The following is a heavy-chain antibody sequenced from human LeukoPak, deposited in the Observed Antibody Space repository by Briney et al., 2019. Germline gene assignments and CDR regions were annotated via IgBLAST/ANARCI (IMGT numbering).Heavy chain of an antibody. CDR1: GFTFSSYW. CDR3: ARDYTGYFP. Sequence: GGSLRLSCDASGFTFSSYWMIWVRQAPGKGREWVANIKTEGSEKYYVDSVKGRFTISRDNAKNSLYLQMNSLRAEDTAVYYCARDYTGYFPWGQGTLVIVSS. V-gene: IGHV3-7*03. J-gene: IGHJ5*02. D-gene: IGHD3-9*01. CDR2: IKTEGSEK.